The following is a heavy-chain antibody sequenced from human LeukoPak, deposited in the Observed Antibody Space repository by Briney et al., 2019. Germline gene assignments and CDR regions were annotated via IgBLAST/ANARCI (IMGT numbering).Heavy chain of an antibody. J-gene: IGHJ1*01. Sequence: ASQTLSLTCAVSGGSISSGGYSWSWIRQPPGKGLEWIGYIYHSGSTYYNPSLKSRVTISVDRSKNQFSLKLSSVTAADTAVYCCARGVVVPAAIIAVGYFQHWGQGTLVTVSS. CDR3: ARGVVVPAAIIAVGYFQH. CDR2: IYHSGST. CDR1: GGSISSGGYS. V-gene: IGHV4-30-2*01. D-gene: IGHD2-2*02.